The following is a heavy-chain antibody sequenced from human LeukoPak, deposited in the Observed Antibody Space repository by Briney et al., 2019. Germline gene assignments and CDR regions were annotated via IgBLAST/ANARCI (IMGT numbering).Heavy chain of an antibody. CDR3: ARARYYDFWSGYYLDY. CDR2: IYYSGST. J-gene: IGHJ4*02. CDR1: GVSISSHY. D-gene: IGHD3-3*01. Sequence: SETLSLTCTVSGVSISSHYWSWIRQPPGKGLEWIGYIYYSGSTNYNPSLKSRGTISVDTSKNQFSLKLSSVIAADTAVYYCARARYYDFWSGYYLDYWGQGTLVTVSS. V-gene: IGHV4-59*11.